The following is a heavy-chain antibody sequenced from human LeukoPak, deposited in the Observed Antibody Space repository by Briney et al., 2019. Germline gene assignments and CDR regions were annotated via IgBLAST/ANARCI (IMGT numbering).Heavy chain of an antibody. V-gene: IGHV3-66*01. CDR3: AKDGLSGYSSSWYLDY. J-gene: IGHJ4*02. D-gene: IGHD6-13*01. CDR2: IYSGGYT. Sequence: GGSLRLSCAASGFTFSSYGMSWVRQAPGKGLEWVSVIYSGGYTYYADSVKGRFTISRDNSKNTLYLQMNSLRTEDTAVYYCAKDGLSGYSSSWYLDYWGQGTLVTVSS. CDR1: GFTFSSYG.